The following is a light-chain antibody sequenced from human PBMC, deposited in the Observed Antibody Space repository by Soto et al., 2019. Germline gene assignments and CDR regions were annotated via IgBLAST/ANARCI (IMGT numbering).Light chain of an antibody. V-gene: IGKV1-12*01. CDR2: AAS. CDR1: QDINSW. J-gene: IGKJ3*01. CDR3: HLSPIVPFT. Sequence: DIQMTQSPSSVSASVGDRVTITCRASQDINSWLAWYQQKPGKAPKLLISAASSLQSGVPSRFSGSGSGTDFTLTISTLQPEDVANYYCHLSPIVPFTFGPGTRVDIK.